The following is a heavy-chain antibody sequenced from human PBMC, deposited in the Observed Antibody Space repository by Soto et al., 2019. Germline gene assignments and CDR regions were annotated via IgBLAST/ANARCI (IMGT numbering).Heavy chain of an antibody. CDR3: TTDMLVRLITIFGVVSDYYYGMDV. V-gene: IGHV3-15*07. CDR2: IKSKTDGGTT. CDR1: GFTFSNAW. Sequence: GGSLRLSCAASGFTFSNAWMNWVRQAPGKGLEWVGRIKSKTDGGTTDYAAPVKGRFTISRDDSKNTLYLQMNSLKTEDIAVYYCTTDMLVRLITIFGVVSDYYYGMDVWGQGTTVTVSS. D-gene: IGHD3-3*01. J-gene: IGHJ6*02.